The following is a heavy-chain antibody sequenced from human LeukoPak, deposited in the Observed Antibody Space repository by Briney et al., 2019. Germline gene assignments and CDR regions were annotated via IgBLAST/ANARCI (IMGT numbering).Heavy chain of an antibody. CDR1: GFTFSSYS. J-gene: IGHJ4*02. V-gene: IGHV3-21*01. CDR2: ISSSSSYI. D-gene: IGHD3-22*01. CDR3: ARAGYYYDSSGYSTFDY. Sequence: GGSLRLSCAASGFTFSSYSMDWVRQAPGKGLEWVSSISSSSSYIYYADSVKGRFTISRDNAKNSLHLQMNSLRAEDTAVYYCARAGYYYDSSGYSTFDYWGRGTLVTVSS.